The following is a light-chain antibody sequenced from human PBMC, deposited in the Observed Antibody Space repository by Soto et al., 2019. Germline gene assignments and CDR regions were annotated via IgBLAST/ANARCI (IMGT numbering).Light chain of an antibody. V-gene: IGKV3-20*01. CDR3: QQYGTSPLT. CDR2: GAS. Sequence: EIALTQSPATLSLSSGESATLSCLASQSLSSTYLTWYVQKRGQAPRLLIYGASKRATGIPDRFSGSGSGTDFTLTISRLEPEDFAVYFCQQYGTSPLTFGGGTKVDIK. CDR1: QSLSSTY. J-gene: IGKJ4*01.